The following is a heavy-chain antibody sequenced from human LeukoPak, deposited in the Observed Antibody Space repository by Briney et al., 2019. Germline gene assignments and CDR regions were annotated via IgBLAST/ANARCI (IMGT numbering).Heavy chain of an antibody. CDR2: INPNSGVA. V-gene: IGHV1-2*02. J-gene: IGHJ4*02. D-gene: IGHD4-17*01. CDR3: ARDPSLGDYVE. CDR1: GYTFTAYY. Sequence: ASVKVSCKASGYTFTAYYIHWVRQVPVQGIEWMGWINPNSGVADYAQKFQGRVTMTRDTSISTAYMELSRLRSDDTAVYYCARDPSLGDYVEWGQGTLVTVSS.